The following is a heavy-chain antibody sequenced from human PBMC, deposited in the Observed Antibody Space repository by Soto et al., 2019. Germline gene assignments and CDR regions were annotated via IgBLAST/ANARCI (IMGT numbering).Heavy chain of an antibody. CDR3: ARENTGLGVR. CDR2: IKQDGSET. V-gene: IGHV3-7*01. D-gene: IGHD2-8*01. J-gene: IGHJ1*01. Sequence: EVQLVESGGGLVQPGGSLRLSCAASGFTFDIFWMNWVRQAPGKGLEWVANIKQDGSETHYVDSVKGRFNISRDNAKNSLVLQMNSLRAEDTAVYYCARENTGLGVRWGQGTLVTVSS. CDR1: GFTFDIFW.